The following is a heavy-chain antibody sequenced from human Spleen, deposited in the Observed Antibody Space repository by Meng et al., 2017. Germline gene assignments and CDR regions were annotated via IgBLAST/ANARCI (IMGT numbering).Heavy chain of an antibody. CDR3: ARGLDYGDYAVLGH. J-gene: IGHJ4*02. V-gene: IGHV5-51*01. CDR2: IYPGDSDT. CDR1: GYDSTSYW. Sequence: GGSRRPSCKGFGYDSTSYWIAGVRQMPGKGLEWMGIIYPGDSDTRYSTSFQGQVTISVDKSITTAYMQWSSLKASDTAMYYCARGLDYGDYAVLGHWGQGTLVTVSS. D-gene: IGHD4-17*01.